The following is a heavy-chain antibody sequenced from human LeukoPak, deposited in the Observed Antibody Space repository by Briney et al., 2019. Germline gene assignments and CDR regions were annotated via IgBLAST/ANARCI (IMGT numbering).Heavy chain of an antibody. CDR3: ARMYCTNGVCYRERYFDY. D-gene: IGHD2-8*01. J-gene: IGHJ4*02. V-gene: IGHV4-39*07. CDR2: ISYSGST. Sequence: SETLSLTCTVSGGSISSSSYYWGWIRQPPGKGLEWIGSISYSGSTYFNPSLKSRVTISVDTSKNQFSLKLSSVTAADTAVYYCARMYCTNGVCYRERYFDYWGQGTLVTVSS. CDR1: GGSISSSSYY.